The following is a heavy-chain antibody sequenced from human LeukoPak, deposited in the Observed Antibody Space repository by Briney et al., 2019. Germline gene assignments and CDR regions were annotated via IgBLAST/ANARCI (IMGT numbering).Heavy chain of an antibody. J-gene: IGHJ4*02. CDR2: ISYDGSNK. V-gene: IGHV3-30-3*01. CDR1: GFTFSTYW. Sequence: GGSLRLSCAASGFTFSTYWMSWVRQAPGKGLEWVAVISYDGSNKYYADSVKGRFTISRDNSKNTLYLQMNSLRAEDTAVSYCASVPTGSGSRWGQGTLVTVSS. CDR3: ASVPTGSGSR. D-gene: IGHD1-26*01.